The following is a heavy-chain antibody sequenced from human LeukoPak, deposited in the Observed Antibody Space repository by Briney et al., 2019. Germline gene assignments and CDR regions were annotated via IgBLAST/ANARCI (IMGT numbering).Heavy chain of an antibody. CDR3: ARHAGSYAFDI. V-gene: IGHV3-11*04. J-gene: IGHJ3*02. Sequence: GGSLRLSCAASGFTFSDYYMSWIRQAPGMGLEWVSYITTSDTTIYYADSVKGRFTISRDNAKNSLYLQTNSLRAEDTAVYYCARHAGSYAFDIWGQGTMVTVSS. CDR1: GFTFSDYY. CDR2: ITTSDTTI. D-gene: IGHD1-14*01.